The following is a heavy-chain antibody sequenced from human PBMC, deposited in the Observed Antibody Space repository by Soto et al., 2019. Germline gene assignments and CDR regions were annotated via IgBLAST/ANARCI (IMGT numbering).Heavy chain of an antibody. CDR2: IIPILGIA. D-gene: IGHD6-19*01. J-gene: IGHJ3*02. Sequence: GASVKVSCKASGGTFSSYTISWVRQAPGQGLEWMGRIIPILGIANYAQKFQGRVTITADKSTSTAYMELSSLRSEDTAVYYCASPYSSGWYSSRPRNIVYDAFDIWGQGTMVTVSS. CDR1: GGTFSSYT. V-gene: IGHV1-69*02. CDR3: ASPYSSGWYSSRPRNIVYDAFDI.